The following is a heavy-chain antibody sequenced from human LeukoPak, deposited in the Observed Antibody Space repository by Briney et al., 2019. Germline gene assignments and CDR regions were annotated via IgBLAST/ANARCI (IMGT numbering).Heavy chain of an antibody. Sequence: ASVKVSCKASGYTFTSYDINWVRQATGQGLEWMGWMNPNSGNTGYAQKFQGRVTMTRNTSISTAYMELSSLRSEDTAVYYCARRSAGWFGDYYMGVWGKGTTVTISS. CDR1: GYTFTSYD. CDR2: MNPNSGNT. D-gene: IGHD3-10*01. J-gene: IGHJ6*03. CDR3: ARRSAGWFGDYYMGV. V-gene: IGHV1-8*01.